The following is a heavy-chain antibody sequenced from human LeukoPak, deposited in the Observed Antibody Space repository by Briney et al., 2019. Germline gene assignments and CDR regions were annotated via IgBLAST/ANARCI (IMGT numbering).Heavy chain of an antibody. CDR1: GFTFSSYG. CDR2: IRYDGSNK. J-gene: IGHJ4*02. CDR3: AKDSSFVTTVTAFDY. D-gene: IGHD4-11*01. Sequence: PGGSLRLSCAASGFTFSSYGMHWVRQAPGKGLEWVAFIRYDGSNKYYADSVKGRFTISRDNSKNTLYLQMNSLRAEDTAVYYCAKDSSFVTTVTAFDYWGQGTLVTVSS. V-gene: IGHV3-30*02.